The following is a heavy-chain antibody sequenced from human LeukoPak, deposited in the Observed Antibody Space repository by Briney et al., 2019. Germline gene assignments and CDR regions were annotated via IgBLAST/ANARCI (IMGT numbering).Heavy chain of an antibody. J-gene: IGHJ4*02. V-gene: IGHV3-74*01. CDR3: ARGPPDGSGSYYPGAY. CDR2: INSHGSST. Sequence: GGSLRLSCAAPGFTFSSYWMHWVRQAPGKGLVWVSRINSHGSSTSYADSAKGRFTISRDNAKNTLYLQMNSLRVEGTAVYYCARGPPDGSGSYYPGAYWGQGTLVTVSS. CDR1: GFTFSSYW. D-gene: IGHD3-10*01.